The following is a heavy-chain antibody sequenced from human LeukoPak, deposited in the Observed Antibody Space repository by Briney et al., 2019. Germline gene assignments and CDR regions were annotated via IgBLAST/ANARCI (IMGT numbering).Heavy chain of an antibody. CDR1: GGSISSSTYY. D-gene: IGHD3-16*01. J-gene: IGHJ1*01. CDR2: IYNSGST. Sequence: SGTLSLTCNVSGGSISSSTYYWGWIRQPPGKGLEWNGSIYNSGSTYYNPSLKSRVTIAVDTSKNQFSLKLSSVTAADTAVYYCARHSWGLPPAEYFQHWGQGTLVTVSS. V-gene: IGHV4-39*01. CDR3: ARHSWGLPPAEYFQH.